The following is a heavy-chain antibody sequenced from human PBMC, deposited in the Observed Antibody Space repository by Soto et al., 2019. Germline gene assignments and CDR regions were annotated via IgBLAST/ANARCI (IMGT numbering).Heavy chain of an antibody. CDR1: GFTFSSYG. CDR2: IWYDGSNK. J-gene: IGHJ3*02. CDR3: ARTAGDMTPLLTTYPFDAFDI. V-gene: IGHV3-33*01. D-gene: IGHD4-4*01. Sequence: QVQLVESGGGVVQPGRSLRLSCAASGFTFSSYGMHWVRQAPGKGLEWVAGIWYDGSNKYYADSVKGRFTISRDNSKNKRYLQMNSLRADDTAVYYGARTAGDMTPLLTTYPFDAFDIWGQGTMVTVSS.